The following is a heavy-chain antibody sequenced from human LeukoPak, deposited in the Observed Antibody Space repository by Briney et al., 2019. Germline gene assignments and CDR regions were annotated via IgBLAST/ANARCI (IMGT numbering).Heavy chain of an antibody. D-gene: IGHD3/OR15-3a*01. CDR3: ARDDTKLISYYYYGMDV. V-gene: IGHV1-2*02. Sequence: GASVKVSCKASGYTFTGYYMHWVRQAPGQGLEWMGWINPNSGGTNYAQKLQGRVTMTTDTSTSTAYMELRSLRSDDTAVYYCARDDTKLISYYYYGMDVWGQGTTVTVSS. CDR1: GYTFTGYY. CDR2: INPNSGGT. J-gene: IGHJ6*02.